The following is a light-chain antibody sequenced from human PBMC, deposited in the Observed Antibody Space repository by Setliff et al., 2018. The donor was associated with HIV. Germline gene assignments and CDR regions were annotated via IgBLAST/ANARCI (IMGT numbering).Light chain of an antibody. CDR2: EVT. V-gene: IGLV2-8*01. J-gene: IGLJ1*01. Sequence: QSVLTQPPSASGSPGQSVTISCTGTSSDVGGYNLVSWYQQHPGKAPKVIIFEVTKRPSGVPDRFSAFKSGNTASLTVSGLRAEDEADYYCTSYTRNTTYVFGTGTKVTVL. CDR3: TSYTRNTTYV. CDR1: SSDVGGYNL.